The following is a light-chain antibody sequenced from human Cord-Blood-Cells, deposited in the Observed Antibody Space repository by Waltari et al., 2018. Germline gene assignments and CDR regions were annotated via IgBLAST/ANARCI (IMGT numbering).Light chain of an antibody. CDR2: QDS. V-gene: IGLV3-1*01. Sequence: SYELTQPXSVSVSPGQTASITCSGDKLGDKYACWYQQKPGQSPVLVIYQDSKRPSGILERXSDSNSGNTATLTISGTQAMDEADYYCQAXDSSTVVVGXGTKLTVL. CDR3: QAXDSSTVV. J-gene: IGLJ2*01. CDR1: KLGDKY.